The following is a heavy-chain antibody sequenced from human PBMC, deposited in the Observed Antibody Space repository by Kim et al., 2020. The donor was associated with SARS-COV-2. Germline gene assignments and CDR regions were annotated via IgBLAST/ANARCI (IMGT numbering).Heavy chain of an antibody. Sequence: GGSLRLSCAASGFTFSSYAMHWVRQAPGKGLEWVAVISYDGSNKYYADSVKGRFTISRDNSKNTLYLQMNSLRAEDTAVYYCATSGGGYGDDYYYYMDVWGKGTTVTVSS. CDR2: ISYDGSNK. D-gene: IGHD4-17*01. J-gene: IGHJ6*03. V-gene: IGHV3-30-3*01. CDR3: ATSGGGYGDDYYYYMDV. CDR1: GFTFSSYA.